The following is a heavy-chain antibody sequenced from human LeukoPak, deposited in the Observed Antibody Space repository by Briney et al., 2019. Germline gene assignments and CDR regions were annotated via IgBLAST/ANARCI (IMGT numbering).Heavy chain of an antibody. V-gene: IGHV3-7*03. CDR1: GFTVSSNY. Sequence: GGSLRLSCAASGFTVSSNYMSWVRQAPGKGLEWVANIGQDGGEKYYVDSVKGRFTISRDNPKNSLYLQMSSLRAEDTAVYYCARAWDIWGQGTMVTVSS. CDR2: IGQDGGEK. CDR3: ARAWDI. J-gene: IGHJ3*02.